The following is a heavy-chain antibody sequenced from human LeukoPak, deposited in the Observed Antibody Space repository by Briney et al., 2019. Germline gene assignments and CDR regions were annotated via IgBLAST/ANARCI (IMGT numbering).Heavy chain of an antibody. CDR2: ISISSRYI. Sequence: GWSLRLSCAASGFTFSSYSMNWVRQAPGKGLEGVSSISISSRYIYYADSVKGRFTISRDNAKNSLYLQMNSLRAEDTAVYYCARGRMGPLTNYYYYYMDVWGKGTTVTVSS. J-gene: IGHJ6*03. CDR3: ARGRMGPLTNYYYYYMDV. V-gene: IGHV3-21*01. CDR1: GFTFSSYS. D-gene: IGHD3-9*01.